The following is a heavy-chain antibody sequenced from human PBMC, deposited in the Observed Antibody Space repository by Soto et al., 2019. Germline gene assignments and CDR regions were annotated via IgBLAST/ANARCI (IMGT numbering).Heavy chain of an antibody. V-gene: IGHV4-61*01. J-gene: IGHJ6*02. CDR3: YGSGRSHYYYYGMDV. CDR1: GGSVSSARYY. CDR2: IYYSGST. D-gene: IGHD3-10*01. Sequence: SETLCLTCTGSGGSVSSARYYWGWIRQPPGKGLEWIGYIYYSGSTNYNPSLKSRVTISVDTSKNQFSLKLSSVTAADTAVYYCYGSGRSHYYYYGMDVWGQGTTVT.